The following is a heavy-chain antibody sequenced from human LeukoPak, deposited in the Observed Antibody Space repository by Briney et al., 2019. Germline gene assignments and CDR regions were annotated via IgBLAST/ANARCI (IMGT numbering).Heavy chain of an antibody. V-gene: IGHV4-59*01. J-gene: IGHJ6*03. Sequence: PSETLSLTCTVSGGSISSYYWSWIRQPPGKGLEWIGYIYYSGSTNYNPSLKSQVTISVDTSKNQFSLKLSSVTAADTAVYYCARSGGGGAYYYYMDVWGKGTTVTISS. CDR3: ARSGGGGAYYYYMDV. CDR2: IYYSGST. D-gene: IGHD3-16*01. CDR1: GGSISSYY.